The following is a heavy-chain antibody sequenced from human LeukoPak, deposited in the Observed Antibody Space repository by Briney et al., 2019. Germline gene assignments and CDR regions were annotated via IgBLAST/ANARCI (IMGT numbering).Heavy chain of an antibody. CDR1: GGSISSGSYF. Sequence: PSETLSLACTVSGGSISSGSYFWSWIRQPAGKGLEWIGRIYTSGSTNYNPSLKSRVTMSVDTSKNQFSLKLSSVTAADTAVYYCARDSDGAAPGPWFDPWGQGTLVTVSS. CDR2: IYTSGST. CDR3: ARDSDGAAPGPWFDP. V-gene: IGHV4-61*02. J-gene: IGHJ5*02. D-gene: IGHD6-6*01.